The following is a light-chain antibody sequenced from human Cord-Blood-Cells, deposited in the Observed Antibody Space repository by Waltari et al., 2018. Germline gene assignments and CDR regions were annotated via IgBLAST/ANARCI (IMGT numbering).Light chain of an antibody. CDR3: CSYAGSSTFV. Sequence: QSALTQPAPVSGAPGQSINLSFPGTSSVVRGHNLVSWYQQHPGKAPKLMIYEGSKRPSGVSNRFSGSKSGNTASLTISGLQAEDEADYYCCSYAGSSTFVFGTGTKVTVL. J-gene: IGLJ1*01. CDR2: EGS. V-gene: IGLV2-23*03. CDR1: SSVVRGHNL.